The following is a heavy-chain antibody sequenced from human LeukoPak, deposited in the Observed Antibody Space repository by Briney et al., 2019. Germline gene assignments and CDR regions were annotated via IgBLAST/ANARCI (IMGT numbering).Heavy chain of an antibody. V-gene: IGHV1-8*01. CDR3: ARAVTVAGTSDY. CDR1: GYTFTSYD. D-gene: IGHD6-19*01. Sequence: ASVKVSCKASGYTFTSYDINWVRRATGQGLEWMGWMNPNSGNTGYAQKFQGRVTMTRNTSISTAYMELSSLRSEDTAVYYCARAVTVAGTSDYWGQGTLVTVSS. CDR2: MNPNSGNT. J-gene: IGHJ4*02.